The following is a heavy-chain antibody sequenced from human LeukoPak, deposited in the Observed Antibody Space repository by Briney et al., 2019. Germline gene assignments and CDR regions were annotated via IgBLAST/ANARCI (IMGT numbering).Heavy chain of an antibody. Sequence: GGSLRLSCAASGFTVSSNYMSWVRQAPGKGLEWVSVIYSGGSTYYADSVKGRFTISRDNSKNTLYLQMNSLRAEDTAVYYCAKAFMIVVDYFDYWGQGTLVTVSS. J-gene: IGHJ4*02. CDR2: IYSGGST. D-gene: IGHD3-22*01. CDR3: AKAFMIVVDYFDY. V-gene: IGHV3-53*01. CDR1: GFTVSSNY.